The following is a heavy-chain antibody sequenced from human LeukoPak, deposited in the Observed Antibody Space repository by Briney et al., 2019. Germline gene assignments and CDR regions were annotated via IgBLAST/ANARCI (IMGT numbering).Heavy chain of an antibody. Sequence: PSETLSLTCAVYGGSFSGYYWSWIRQPPGKGLEWIGEIYHSGSTNYNPSLKSRVAISVDTSKNQFSLKLSSVTAADTAVYYCAPIRGCSSTRCPRTYYYGSGSSDYYYGMDVWGQGTTVTVSS. J-gene: IGHJ6*02. CDR3: APIRGCSSTRCPRTYYYGSGSSDYYYGMDV. V-gene: IGHV4-34*01. D-gene: IGHD3-10*01. CDR1: GGSFSGYY. CDR2: IYHSGST.